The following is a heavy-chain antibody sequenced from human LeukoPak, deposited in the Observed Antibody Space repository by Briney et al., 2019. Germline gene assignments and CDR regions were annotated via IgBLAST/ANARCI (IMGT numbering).Heavy chain of an antibody. CDR3: ARGGHSSGYHYVEGYFQH. CDR1: GGSFSGYY. Sequence: PSETLSLTCAVYGGSFSGYYWSWIRQPPGKGLEWIGEINHSGSTNYNPSLKSRVTISVDTSKNQFSLKLSSVTAADTAVYYCARGGHSSGYHYVEGYFQHWGQGTLVTVSS. J-gene: IGHJ1*01. V-gene: IGHV4-34*01. D-gene: IGHD3-22*01. CDR2: INHSGST.